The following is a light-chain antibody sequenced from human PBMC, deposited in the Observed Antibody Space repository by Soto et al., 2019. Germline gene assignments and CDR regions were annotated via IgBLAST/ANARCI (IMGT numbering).Light chain of an antibody. CDR1: QGISNY. J-gene: IGKJ1*01. V-gene: IGKV1-27*01. CDR3: QKYNSAPRT. Sequence: DIQMTQSPSSLYAYVVDRVTITCRASQGISNYLAWHQQKPGKVPKLLIYAASTLQSGVPSRFSGSGSGTDFTLTISSMQPEDVATYYCQKYNSAPRTFGQGTKVDIK. CDR2: AAS.